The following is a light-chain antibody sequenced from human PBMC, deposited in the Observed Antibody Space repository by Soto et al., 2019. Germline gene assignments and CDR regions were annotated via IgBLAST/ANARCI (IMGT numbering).Light chain of an antibody. J-gene: IGKJ5*01. CDR3: HQYNKWPPIT. Sequence: EIVLTQSPGTLSLSPGERATLSCRASQSVSNNYLAWYQQKPGQAPRLLIYGASNRATGIPDRFSGSGSGTEFTLTISNLQSEDFAVYYCHQYNKWPPITFGQGTRLEI. CDR2: GAS. CDR1: QSVSNN. V-gene: IGKV3D-15*01.